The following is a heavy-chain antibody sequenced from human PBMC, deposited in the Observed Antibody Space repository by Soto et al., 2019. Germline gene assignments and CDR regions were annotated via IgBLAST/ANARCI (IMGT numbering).Heavy chain of an antibody. V-gene: IGHV1-18*01. CDR1: GYTFTSYG. J-gene: IGHJ5*02. D-gene: IGHD6-6*01. CDR2: ISAYNGNT. CDR3: ARDPRRVAARLLINWFDP. Sequence: ASVKVSCKASGYTFTSYGISWVRQAPGQGLEWMRWISAYNGNTNYAQKLQGRVTMTTDTYTSTAYMELRSLRSDDTAVYYCARDPRRVAARLLINWFDPWGQGTLVTVSS.